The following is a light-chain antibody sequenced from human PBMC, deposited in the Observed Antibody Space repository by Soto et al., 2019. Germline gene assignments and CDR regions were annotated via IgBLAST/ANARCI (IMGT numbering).Light chain of an antibody. CDR2: GAS. Sequence: EIVMTQSPATLSVSPGERATLSCRASQSVSSNLAWYQQKPGQAPRLLIYGASTRATGIPARFGGSGSGTEFTLTISSLQSEDFEVYYCQQYNNWHSFGGGTKLEIK. CDR3: QQYNNWHS. V-gene: IGKV3-15*01. J-gene: IGKJ4*01. CDR1: QSVSSN.